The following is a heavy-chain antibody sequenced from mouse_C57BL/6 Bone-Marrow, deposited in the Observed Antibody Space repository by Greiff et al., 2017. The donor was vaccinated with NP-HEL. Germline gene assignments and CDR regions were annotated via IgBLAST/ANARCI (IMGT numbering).Heavy chain of an antibody. J-gene: IGHJ3*01. Sequence: VHVKQSGPELVKPGASVKISCKASGYSFTDYNMNWVKQSNGKSLEWIGVINPNYGTTSYNQKFKGKATLTVDQSSSTAYMQLNSLTSEDSAVYYCARMEYYSNPFAYWGQGTLVTVSA. CDR3: ARMEYYSNPFAY. CDR2: INPNYGTT. CDR1: GYSFTDYN. V-gene: IGHV1-39*01. D-gene: IGHD2-5*01.